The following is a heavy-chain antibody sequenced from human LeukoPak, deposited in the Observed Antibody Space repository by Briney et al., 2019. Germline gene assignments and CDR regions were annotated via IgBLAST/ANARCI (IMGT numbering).Heavy chain of an antibody. Sequence: PGGSLRLSCAASGFTFSSYGMSWVRQAPGKGLEWVSAIGTAGDTYYPGSVKGRFTISRENAKNSLYLQMNSLRAGDTAVYYCARDLMSYYDSSGYDPDAFDIWGQGTMVTVSS. CDR1: GFTFSSYG. D-gene: IGHD3-22*01. CDR3: ARDLMSYYDSSGYDPDAFDI. V-gene: IGHV3-13*01. CDR2: IGTAGDT. J-gene: IGHJ3*02.